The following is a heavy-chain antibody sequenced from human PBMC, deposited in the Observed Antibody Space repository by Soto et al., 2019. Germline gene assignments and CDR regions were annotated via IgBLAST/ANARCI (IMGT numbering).Heavy chain of an antibody. D-gene: IGHD6-13*01. CDR2: IDPSDSYT. J-gene: IGHJ4*02. Sequence: ECLKRSVKGSGYSFTSYWISWVRQIPGKGLEWMGRIDPSDSYTNYSPSFQGRVTISADKSISTAYLQWSSLKASDTAMYYCAIRPKLEIAAAADYWGQGTLVTVSS. V-gene: IGHV5-10-1*01. CDR3: AIRPKLEIAAAADY. CDR1: GYSFTSYW.